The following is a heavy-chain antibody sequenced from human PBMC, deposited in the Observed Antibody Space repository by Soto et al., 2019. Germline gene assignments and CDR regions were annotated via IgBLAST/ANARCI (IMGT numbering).Heavy chain of an antibody. CDR3: SGRSIVGATSPAFDI. CDR2: IYYSGST. V-gene: IGHV4-39*01. D-gene: IGHD1-26*01. CDR1: GGSISSSSYY. Sequence: SETLSLTCTVSGGSISSSSYYWGWIRQPPGKGLEWIGSIYYSGSTYYNPSLKSRVTISVDTSKNQFSLKLSSVTAADTAVYYCSGRSIVGATSPAFDIWGQGTMVTVSS. J-gene: IGHJ3*02.